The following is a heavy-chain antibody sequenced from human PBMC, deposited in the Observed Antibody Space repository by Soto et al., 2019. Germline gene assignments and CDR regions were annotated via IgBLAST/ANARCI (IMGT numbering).Heavy chain of an antibody. CDR1: GYSFTSYW. D-gene: IGHD3-16*02. V-gene: IGHV5-10-1*01. CDR3: ARPAPDMITFGGVIVGNYYGMDV. CDR2: IDPSDSYT. J-gene: IGHJ6*02. Sequence: GESLKISCKGSGYSFTSYWISWVRQMPGKGLEWMGRIDPSDSYTNYSPSFQGHVTISADKSISTAYLQWSSLKASDTVMYYCARPAPDMITFGGVIVGNYYGMDVWGQGTTVTVSS.